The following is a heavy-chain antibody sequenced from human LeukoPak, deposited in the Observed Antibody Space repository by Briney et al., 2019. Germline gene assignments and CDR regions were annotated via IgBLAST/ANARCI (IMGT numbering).Heavy chain of an antibody. Sequence: GGSLRLSCAASGFTVSTNYMSWVRQAPGKGLEWVSVIYGGGSTYYADSVKGRFTISRDNAKNTLFLQMNSLSPEDTAVYYCARDRSIKDAFDIWGQGTMVTVSS. CDR1: GFTVSTNY. CDR2: IYGGGST. CDR3: ARDRSIKDAFDI. D-gene: IGHD3-3*02. V-gene: IGHV3-53*01. J-gene: IGHJ3*02.